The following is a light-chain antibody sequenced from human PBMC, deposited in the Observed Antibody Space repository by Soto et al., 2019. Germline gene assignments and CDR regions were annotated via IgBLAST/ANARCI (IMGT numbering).Light chain of an antibody. J-gene: IGKJ1*01. V-gene: IGKV3D-7*01. CDR3: QQDYNLPPWT. CDR1: QSVSSSY. CDR2: GAS. Sequence: GKRVTLSCRASQSVSSSYLTWYQQKPGQAPRLLIYGASTRATSIPARFSGSGSGTDFTLTISSLQPEDFAVYYCQQDYNLPPWTFGQGTKVEIK.